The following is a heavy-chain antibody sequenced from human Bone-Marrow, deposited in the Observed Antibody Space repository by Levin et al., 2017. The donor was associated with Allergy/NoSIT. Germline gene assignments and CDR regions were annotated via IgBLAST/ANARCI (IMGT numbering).Heavy chain of an antibody. CDR3: ARSYYDFWSGQNAGDFDY. D-gene: IGHD3-3*01. Sequence: GASVKVSCKASGYTFTSYAMNWVRQAPGQGLEWMGWINTNTGNPTYAQGFTGRFVFSLDTSVSTAYLQISSLKAEDTAVYYCARSYYDFWSGQNAGDFDYWGQGTLVTVSS. CDR1: GYTFTSYA. CDR2: INTNTGNP. V-gene: IGHV7-4-1*02. J-gene: IGHJ4*02.